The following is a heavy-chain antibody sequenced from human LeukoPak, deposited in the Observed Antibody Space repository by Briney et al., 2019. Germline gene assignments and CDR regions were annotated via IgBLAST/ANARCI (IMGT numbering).Heavy chain of an antibody. D-gene: IGHD6-13*01. V-gene: IGHV4-39*07. CDR1: GGSISTSTYY. CDR2: IYYSGSP. CDR3: ARKPTVSSSWYYFDY. Sequence: PSETLSLTCTVSGGSISTSTYYWGWIRQPPGKGLEWIGSIYYSGSPYYNPSLKSRVTISVDTSNNQFSLKLSSVTAADTAVYYCARKPTVSSSWYYFDYWGQGTLVTVSS. J-gene: IGHJ4*02.